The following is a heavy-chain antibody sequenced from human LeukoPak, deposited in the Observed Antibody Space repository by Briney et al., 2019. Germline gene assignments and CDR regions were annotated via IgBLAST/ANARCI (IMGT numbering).Heavy chain of an antibody. Sequence: SETLSLTCTVSGGSISSGSYYWSWIRQPAGKGLEWIGRIYTSGSTNYNPSLKSRVTMSVDTSKNQFSLKLSSVTAADTAVYYCARIYGDYEEGFDYWGQGTLVTVSS. V-gene: IGHV4-61*02. CDR1: GGSISSGSYY. D-gene: IGHD4-17*01. CDR3: ARIYGDYEEGFDY. CDR2: IYTSGST. J-gene: IGHJ4*02.